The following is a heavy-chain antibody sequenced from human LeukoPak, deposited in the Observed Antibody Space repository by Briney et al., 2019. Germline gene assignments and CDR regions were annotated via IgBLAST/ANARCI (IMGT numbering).Heavy chain of an antibody. V-gene: IGHV4-59*08. J-gene: IGHJ4*02. Sequence: PSETLSLTCTVSDDSISSYYWSWVRQPPAKGLEWIGYIHYSGSINYNPSLKSRVTISVDTSKNQFSLKLSSVTAADTAVYYCARSYTAMDPFDYWGQGTLVTVSS. D-gene: IGHD5-18*01. CDR3: ARSYTAMDPFDY. CDR1: DDSISSYY. CDR2: IHYSGSI.